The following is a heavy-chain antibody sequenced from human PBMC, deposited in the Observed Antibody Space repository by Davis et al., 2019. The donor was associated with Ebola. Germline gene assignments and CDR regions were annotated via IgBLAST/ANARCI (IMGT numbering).Heavy chain of an antibody. J-gene: IGHJ4*02. Sequence: PSETLSLTCTVSGGSISSGDYYWSWIRQPPGKGLEWIGYIYYSGSTYYNPSLKSRVTISVDTSKNQFSLKLSSVTAADTAVYYCARGGYSYGRYFDYWGQGTLVTVSS. V-gene: IGHV4-30-4*01. CDR1: GGSISSGDYY. CDR3: ARGGYSYGRYFDY. D-gene: IGHD5-18*01. CDR2: IYYSGST.